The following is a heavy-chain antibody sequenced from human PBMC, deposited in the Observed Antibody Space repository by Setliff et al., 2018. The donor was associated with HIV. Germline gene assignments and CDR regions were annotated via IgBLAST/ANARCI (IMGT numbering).Heavy chain of an antibody. D-gene: IGHD6-13*01. CDR2: INPSGGST. V-gene: IGHV1-46*01. Sequence: ASVKVSCKASGYTFTSYYMHWVRQAPGQGLEWMGIINPSGGSTSYAQKFQGRVTMTRDTSTSTVYMELSSLRSEDTAVYYCARDWSSAAAGTFTPPDYWGQGTRVTVSS. CDR1: GYTFTSYY. CDR3: ARDWSSAAAGTFTPPDY. J-gene: IGHJ4*02.